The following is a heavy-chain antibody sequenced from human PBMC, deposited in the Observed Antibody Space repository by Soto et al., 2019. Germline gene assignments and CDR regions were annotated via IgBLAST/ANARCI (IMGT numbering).Heavy chain of an antibody. CDR2: IYYSGST. D-gene: IGHD2-2*01. Sequence: QVQLQESGPGLVKPSQTLSLTCTVSGGSISSGGYYWSWIRQHPGKGLEWIGYIYYSGSTYYNPSLKSRVTISVDTSKNQFSLKLSSMTAADTAVYYCARGRTSSPAPVDYWGQGTLVTVSS. CDR1: GGSISSGGYY. CDR3: ARGRTSSPAPVDY. J-gene: IGHJ4*02. V-gene: IGHV4-31*03.